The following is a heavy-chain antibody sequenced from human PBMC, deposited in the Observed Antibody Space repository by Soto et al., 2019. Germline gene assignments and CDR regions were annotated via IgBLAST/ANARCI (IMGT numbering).Heavy chain of an antibody. Sequence: LRLSCAASGFTFITYWMHWVRQAPGKGLVWVSRINNDGSFTKYADSVKGRFTISRDDAKNRLYLQMNSLRAEDTAVYYCAREIAVSRNWFDPWGQGTLVTVSS. D-gene: IGHD6-19*01. CDR1: GFTFITYW. CDR2: INNDGSFT. CDR3: AREIAVSRNWFDP. V-gene: IGHV3-74*01. J-gene: IGHJ5*02.